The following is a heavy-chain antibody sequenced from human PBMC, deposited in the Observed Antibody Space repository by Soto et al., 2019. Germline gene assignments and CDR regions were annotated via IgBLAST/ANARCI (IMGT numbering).Heavy chain of an antibody. CDR3: GRDAVTKRDFYYYGMDV. V-gene: IGHV4-31*03. J-gene: IGHJ6*02. Sequence: SETLSLTCTVSGGSIKNSGYYWSWVRQHPEKGLEWIGYISYSGSTDYAPSLKSRVTMSVDTSKNQFSLNLTSVTAADTAVYYCGRDAVTKRDFYYYGMDVWGRATTVTVAS. CDR2: ISYSGST. D-gene: IGHD4-4*01. CDR1: GGSIKNSGYY.